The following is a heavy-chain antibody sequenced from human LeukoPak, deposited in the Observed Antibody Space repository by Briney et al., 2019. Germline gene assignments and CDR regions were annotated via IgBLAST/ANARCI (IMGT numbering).Heavy chain of an antibody. D-gene: IGHD3-3*01. CDR1: GGSISTYY. CDR3: ARGGVPGGFYGSFDY. J-gene: IGHJ4*02. CDR2: IYYSGSP. V-gene: IGHV4-59*01. Sequence: SETLSLTCTVSGGSISTYYWSWMRQPPGRALEWIGYIYYSGSPNHNPSLQSRVTISVDTSKNQFSLKLNSVTAADTAVYYCARGGVPGGFYGSFDYWGQGTLVSVSS.